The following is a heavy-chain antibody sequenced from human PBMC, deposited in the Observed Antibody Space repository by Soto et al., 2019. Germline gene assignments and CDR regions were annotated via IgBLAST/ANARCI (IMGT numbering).Heavy chain of an antibody. CDR3: TKRRSARPGFDAFDL. Sequence: SLKISCHGSGFTFEAYSLHWVRHLPGKGLEWVAGISGDSGSSGYADSVRGRFTVSRDNAKNSLFLQMSSLSPEDTALYYCTKRRSARPGFDAFDLWGQGTMVTVSS. V-gene: IGHV3-9*01. CDR2: ISGDSGSS. J-gene: IGHJ3*01. CDR1: GFTFEAYS.